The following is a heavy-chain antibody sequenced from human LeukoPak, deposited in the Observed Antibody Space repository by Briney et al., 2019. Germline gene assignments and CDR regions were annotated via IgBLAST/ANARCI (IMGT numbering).Heavy chain of an antibody. V-gene: IGHV1-8*01. CDR2: MNPNSGNT. CDR3: ARGPIRYCGGDCLGY. D-gene: IGHD2-21*02. Sequence: EASVKVSCKASGYTFTSYDINWVRQATGQGLEWMGWMNPNSGNTGYAQRFQGRVTMTRNTSIGTAYMELSSLRSEDTAVYYCARGPIRYCGGDCLGYWGRGTLVTVSS. J-gene: IGHJ4*02. CDR1: GYTFTSYD.